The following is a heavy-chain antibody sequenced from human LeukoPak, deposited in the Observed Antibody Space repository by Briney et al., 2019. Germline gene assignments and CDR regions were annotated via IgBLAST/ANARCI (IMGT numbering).Heavy chain of an antibody. D-gene: IGHD5-18*01. CDR3: ARVLYSYGPGPFDY. CDR1: GGTFSSYA. Sequence: SVKVSCKASGGTFSSYAISWVRQAPGQGLEWMGRIIPIFGTANYAQKFQDRVTITTDESTSTAYMELSSLRSEDTAVYYCARVLYSYGPGPFDYWGQGTLVTVSS. CDR2: IIPIFGTA. J-gene: IGHJ4*02. V-gene: IGHV1-69*05.